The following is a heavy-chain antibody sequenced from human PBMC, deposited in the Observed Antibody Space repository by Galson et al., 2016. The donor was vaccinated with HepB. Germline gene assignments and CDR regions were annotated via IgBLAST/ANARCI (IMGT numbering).Heavy chain of an antibody. CDR3: VRGSRSSSWYLVDPYNWFDP. V-gene: IGHV1-2*02. CDR2: IKPNSGGT. Sequence: SCKASGYTFTGYFIHWVRQAPGQGLEWMGWIKPNSGGTNYGQKFQGRVTMTRDTSISAAYVELSRLRSDDTAVYYCVRGSRSSSWYLVDPYNWFDPWGQGTLVTVSS. D-gene: IGHD6-13*01. CDR1: GYTFTGYF. J-gene: IGHJ5*02.